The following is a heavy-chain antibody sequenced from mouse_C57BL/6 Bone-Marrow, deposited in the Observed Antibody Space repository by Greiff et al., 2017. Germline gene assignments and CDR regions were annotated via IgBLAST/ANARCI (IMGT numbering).Heavy chain of an antibody. Sequence: VQLKESGGGLVQPGGSLKLSCAASGFTFSDYYMYWVRQTPEKRLEWVAYISNGGGSTYYPDTVKGRFTISRDHAKNTLYLQMSRLKSEDTAMYYCARQKAIYYGLDYWGQGTTLTVSS. CDR1: GFTFSDYY. CDR3: ARQKAIYYGLDY. J-gene: IGHJ2*01. D-gene: IGHD2-1*01. V-gene: IGHV5-12*01. CDR2: ISNGGGST.